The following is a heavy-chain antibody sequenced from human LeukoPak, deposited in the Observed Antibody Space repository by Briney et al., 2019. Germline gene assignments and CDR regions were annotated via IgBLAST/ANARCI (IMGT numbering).Heavy chain of an antibody. V-gene: IGHV4-4*07. CDR1: GGSISSYY. CDR2: IYTSGST. Sequence: SETLSLTCTVSGGSISSYYWSWIRQPAGKGLEWIGRIYTSGSTNYNPSLKSRVTMSVDTSKNQFSLKLSSVTAADPAVYYCARDLYSSSSWGSHFDYWGQGTLVTVSS. CDR3: ARDLYSSSSWGSHFDY. J-gene: IGHJ4*02. D-gene: IGHD6-6*01.